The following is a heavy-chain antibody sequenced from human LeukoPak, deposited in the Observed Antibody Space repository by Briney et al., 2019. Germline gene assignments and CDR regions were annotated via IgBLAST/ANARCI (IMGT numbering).Heavy chain of an antibody. Sequence: SDTLSLTCTVSGGSITNYYWSWIRQPPGEGLEWIGYVYASGATNSNPSLKSRVTISVDTSKNQFSLKLSSVTAADTAVYYCARHGKGVTYFYTFDIWGQGTVVAVSS. CDR2: VYASGAT. D-gene: IGHD2/OR15-2a*01. CDR3: ARHGKGVTYFYTFDI. CDR1: GGSITNYY. V-gene: IGHV4-59*08. J-gene: IGHJ3*02.